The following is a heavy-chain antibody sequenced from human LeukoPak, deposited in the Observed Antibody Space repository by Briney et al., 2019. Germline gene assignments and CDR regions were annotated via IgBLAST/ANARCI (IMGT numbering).Heavy chain of an antibody. CDR3: ARIVGSTTRWFDP. Sequence: ASVKVSCKASGYTFTGYYMHWVRQAPGQGLEWMGWINPNSGGTNYAQKFQGRVTMTRDTSISTAYMELRSLRSDGTAVYYCARIVGSTTRWFDPWGQGTLVTVSS. CDR1: GYTFTGYY. V-gene: IGHV1-2*02. D-gene: IGHD1-26*01. J-gene: IGHJ5*02. CDR2: INPNSGGT.